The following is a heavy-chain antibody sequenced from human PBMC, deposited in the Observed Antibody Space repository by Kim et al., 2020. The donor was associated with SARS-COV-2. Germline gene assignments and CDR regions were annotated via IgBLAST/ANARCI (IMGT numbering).Heavy chain of an antibody. V-gene: IGHV4-34*01. Sequence: NPSLKSRVTISVDTSKNQFSLKLSSVTAADTAVYYCARARGRGYSYGYDYWGQGTLVTVSS. CDR3: ARARGRGYSYGYDY. D-gene: IGHD5-18*01. J-gene: IGHJ4*02.